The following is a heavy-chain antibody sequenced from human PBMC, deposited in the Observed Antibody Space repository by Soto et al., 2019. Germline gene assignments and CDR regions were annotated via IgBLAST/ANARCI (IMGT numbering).Heavy chain of an antibody. J-gene: IGHJ6*02. D-gene: IGHD3-3*01. CDR2: VDPNRGST. V-gene: IGHV1-8*01. CDR1: GYTFTTYD. Sequence: QAQLVQSGAEVRKPGASVKVSCKASGYTFTTYDINWVRQAPGQGLEWLGWVDPNRGSTGYAQNFRGRIPMTRNISRNTAHMELISLQSEYTAVYYCGRERKFDFWRKGLDGWGQGTTVTVSS. CDR3: GRERKFDFWRKGLDG.